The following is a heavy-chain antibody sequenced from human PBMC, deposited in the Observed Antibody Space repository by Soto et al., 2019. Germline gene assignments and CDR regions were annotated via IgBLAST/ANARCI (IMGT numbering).Heavy chain of an antibody. D-gene: IGHD2-2*01. CDR1: GFTFSSYG. Sequence: SLRLSCAASGFTFSSYGMHRVRQAPGKGLEWVAVIWYDGSNKYYADSVKGRFTISRDNSKNTLYLQMNSLRVEDTAVYYCARGTRNYYYVMDVWGQGTTVTVSS. CDR3: ARGTRNYYYVMDV. CDR2: IWYDGSNK. J-gene: IGHJ6*02. V-gene: IGHV3-33*01.